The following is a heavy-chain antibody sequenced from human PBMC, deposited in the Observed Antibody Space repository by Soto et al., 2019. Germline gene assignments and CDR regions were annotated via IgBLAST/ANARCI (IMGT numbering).Heavy chain of an antibody. D-gene: IGHD3-10*01. CDR3: ARVGEGLWFGESHYFDY. Sequence: QVQLVQSGAEVKKPGASVKVSCKASGYTFTSYGISWVRQAPGQGLEWMGWISAYNGNTNYAQKLQGRVTMTTDTSTSTAYMELRSMRSDDTAVYYCARVGEGLWFGESHYFDYWGQGTLVTVSS. V-gene: IGHV1-18*01. J-gene: IGHJ4*02. CDR2: ISAYNGNT. CDR1: GYTFTSYG.